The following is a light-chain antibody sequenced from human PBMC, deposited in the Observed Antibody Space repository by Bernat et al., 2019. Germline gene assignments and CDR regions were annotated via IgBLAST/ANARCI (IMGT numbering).Light chain of an antibody. CDR3: HKYRNPPPTT. V-gene: IGKV3-20*01. CDR1: QTISNSY. J-gene: IGKJ4*01. CDR2: GAS. Sequence: EIVLTQSPGTLALSPGERATLSCTASQTISNSYLAWYQQKPGQAPRLLIYGASNSATGIPDRFSGRGSGTAFTLTISILEPDDFAVYFCHKYRNPPPTTFGGGTKVEIK.